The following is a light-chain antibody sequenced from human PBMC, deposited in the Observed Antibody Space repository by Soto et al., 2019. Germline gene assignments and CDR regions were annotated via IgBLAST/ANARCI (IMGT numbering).Light chain of an antibody. CDR2: SDD. CDR3: AAWGDSLNTWV. CDR1: SSNIGSNA. Sequence: QSALTQPPSASATPGQTVTISCSGSSSNIGSNAVSWYQHFPGTAPKVLIYSDDQRPSGVPDRFSGSKSGTSASLAISGLQAEDEADYFCAAWGDSLNTWVFGGGTKATVL. V-gene: IGLV1-44*01. J-gene: IGLJ3*02.